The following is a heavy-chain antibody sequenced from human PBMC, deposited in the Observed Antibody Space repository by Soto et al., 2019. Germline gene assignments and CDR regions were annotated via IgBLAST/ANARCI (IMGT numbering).Heavy chain of an antibody. D-gene: IGHD5-18*01. CDR1: GYTFTTYA. Sequence: QVQLVQSGAEVKKPGASVKVSCKASGYTFTTYAISWVRQAPGQGLEWMGWINGYNGHTNYVQKLQGRVTMTIDTPXRPAYMELRSLKSDDMAVYYCARGGYSIGGADALDVWGQGTMVTVSS. J-gene: IGHJ3*01. CDR3: ARGGYSIGGADALDV. CDR2: INGYNGHT. V-gene: IGHV1-18*03.